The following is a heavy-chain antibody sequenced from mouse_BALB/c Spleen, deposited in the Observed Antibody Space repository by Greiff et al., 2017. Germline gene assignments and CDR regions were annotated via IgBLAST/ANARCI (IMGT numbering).Heavy chain of an antibody. CDR2: IDPYYGGT. CDR3: ARKGLTGYAMDY. Sequence: EVQGVESGPELEKPGASVKISCKASGYSFTGYNMNWVKQSNGKSLEWIGNIDPYYGGTSYNQKFKGKATLTVDKSSSTAYMQLKSLTSEDSAVYYCARKGLTGYAMDYWGQGTSVTVSS. CDR1: GYSFTGYN. D-gene: IGHD4-1*01. J-gene: IGHJ4*01. V-gene: IGHV1-39*01.